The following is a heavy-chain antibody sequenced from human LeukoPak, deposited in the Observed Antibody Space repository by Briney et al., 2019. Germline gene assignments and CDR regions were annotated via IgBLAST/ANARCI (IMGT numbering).Heavy chain of an antibody. V-gene: IGHV3-7*01. J-gene: IGHJ4*02. CDR2: INPDGSNM. D-gene: IGHD3-3*01. CDR1: GFSFSSYW. CDR3: VSGFLQWLY. Sequence: GGSLRLSCAASGFSFSSYWMSWVRQAPGKGLEWVANINPDGSNMLYVDSVKGRFTISRDNAKNSLYLQMNNLRAEDSAVYFCVSGFLQWLYWGQGTLVTVSS.